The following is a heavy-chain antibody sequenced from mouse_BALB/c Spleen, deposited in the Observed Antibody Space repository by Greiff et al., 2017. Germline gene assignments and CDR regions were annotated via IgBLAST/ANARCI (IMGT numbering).Heavy chain of an antibody. J-gene: IGHJ1*01. CDR3: AREDYYGSTYFDV. D-gene: IGHD1-1*01. CDR1: GFSLTSYG. V-gene: IGHV2-2*02. CDR2: IWSGGST. Sequence: VQLQQSGPGLVQPSQSLSITCTVSGFSLTSYGVHWVRQSPGKGLEWLGVIWSGGSTDYNAAFISRLSISKDNSKSQVFFKMNSLQANDTAIYYCAREDYYGSTYFDVWGAGTTVTVSS.